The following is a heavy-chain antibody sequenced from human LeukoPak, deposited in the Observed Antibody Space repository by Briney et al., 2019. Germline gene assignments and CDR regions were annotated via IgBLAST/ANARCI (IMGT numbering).Heavy chain of an antibody. Sequence: QTGRSLRLSCAASGFTFDGYAMHWVRQAPGKGLEWVSGISWNSGSIGYADSVKGRFTISRDNAKNSLYLQMNSLRAEDTALYYCAKGTVLLWTRHAFDIWGQGTMVTVSS. CDR2: ISWNSGSI. CDR1: GFTFDGYA. J-gene: IGHJ3*02. V-gene: IGHV3-9*01. CDR3: AKGTVLLWTRHAFDI. D-gene: IGHD3-10*01.